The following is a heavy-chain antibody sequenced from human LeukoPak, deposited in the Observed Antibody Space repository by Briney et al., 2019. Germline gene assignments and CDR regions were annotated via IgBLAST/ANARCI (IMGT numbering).Heavy chain of an antibody. CDR3: GRVGWAPKPQWDGFDI. CDR1: GYSFTSSY. CDR2: INPSDGST. J-gene: IGHJ3*02. D-gene: IGHD1-14*01. Sequence: ASVKVSCKASGYSFTSSYIHWVRQAPGQGLEWVGIINPSDGSTSYAQKFQGRVITTRDTSTNTVYMGLRSLSSEDTAVYYCGRVGWAPKPQWDGFDIWGQGTMVTVSS. V-gene: IGHV1-46*01.